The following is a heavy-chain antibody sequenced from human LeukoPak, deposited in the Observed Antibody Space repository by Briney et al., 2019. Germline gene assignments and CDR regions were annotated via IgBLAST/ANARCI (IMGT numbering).Heavy chain of an antibody. V-gene: IGHV1-3*01. J-gene: IGHJ4*02. CDR1: GYTFTSYA. D-gene: IGHD4-11*01. CDR2: INAGNGST. CDR3: ARGGSRDYTWVFFDY. Sequence: ASVKVSCRASGYTFTSYAMHWVRQAPGQRLEWMGWINAGNGSTKYSQKFQGRVTITRDTSASTAYMELSSLRSEDTAVYYCARGGSRDYTWVFFDYWGQGTLVTVSS.